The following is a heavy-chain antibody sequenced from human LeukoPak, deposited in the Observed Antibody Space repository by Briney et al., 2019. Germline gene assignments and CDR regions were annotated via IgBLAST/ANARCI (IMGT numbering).Heavy chain of an antibody. CDR3: ARVGWSGYFRAFDI. V-gene: IGHV3-11*01. CDR1: GFTFSDYY. J-gene: IGHJ3*02. CDR2: ISSSGSTI. D-gene: IGHD3-3*01. Sequence: GGSLRLSCAASGFTFSDYYMSWIRQAPGKGLEWVSYISSSGSTIYYADSVKGRFTISRDNAKNSLYLQMNSLRAEDTAVYYCARVGWSGYFRAFDIWGQGTMVTVSS.